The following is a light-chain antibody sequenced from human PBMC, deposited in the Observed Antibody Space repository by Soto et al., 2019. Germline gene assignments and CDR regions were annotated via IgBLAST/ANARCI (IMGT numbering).Light chain of an antibody. V-gene: IGKV1-5*03. CDR3: QQYNIYPRT. CDR2: KAS. CDR1: QTISSW. Sequence: DIQMTQSPSTLSASVVDRVTITCRASQTISSWLAWYQQKPGKAPNLLIYKASSLESGVPSRFSGSGSGTEFTLTISSLQPDDFATYYCQQYNIYPRTFGQGTKVEIK. J-gene: IGKJ1*01.